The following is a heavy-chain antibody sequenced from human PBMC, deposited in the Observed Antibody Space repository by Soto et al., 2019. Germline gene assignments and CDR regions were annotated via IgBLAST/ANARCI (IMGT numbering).Heavy chain of an antibody. J-gene: IGHJ6*02. V-gene: IGHV4-30-4*01. Sequence: PSETLSLTCTVSGASISSGDYYWSWIRQPPGKGLEWIGYIYYSGSTYYNPSLKCRVTMSLDTSKNQFSLKLDSVTAADTAVYYCARDPFRGPKYDHYSYGMDVWGQGTTVTVSS. CDR1: GASISSGDYY. D-gene: IGHD1-1*01. CDR2: IYYSGST. CDR3: ARDPFRGPKYDHYSYGMDV.